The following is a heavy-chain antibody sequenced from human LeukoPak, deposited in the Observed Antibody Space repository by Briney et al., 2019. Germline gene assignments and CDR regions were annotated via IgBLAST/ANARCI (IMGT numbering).Heavy chain of an antibody. D-gene: IGHD3-10*01. CDR2: IWYDGTNK. V-gene: IGHV3-33*01. Sequence: GGSLRLSCAASGFTFSSYGMHWVRQAPGKGLEWVAVIWYDGTNKYYADSVKGRFTISRDNSKNTLYLQMNSLRAEDTAVYSCARDRSYGSGYYYKNDAFDIWGRGTMVTVSS. J-gene: IGHJ3*02. CDR3: ARDRSYGSGYYYKNDAFDI. CDR1: GFTFSSYG.